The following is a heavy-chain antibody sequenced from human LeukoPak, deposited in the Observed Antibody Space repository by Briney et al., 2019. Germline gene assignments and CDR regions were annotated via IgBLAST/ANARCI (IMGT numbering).Heavy chain of an antibody. CDR1: GYTLTELS. Sequence: ASVKVSCKVSGYTLTELSMHWVRQAPGKGLEWMGGFDPEDGETIYAQKFQGRVTMTEDTSTDTAYMELSSLRSEDTAVYYCAKKGWLAAAGTLEYFQHWGQGTLVTVSS. V-gene: IGHV1-24*01. J-gene: IGHJ1*01. CDR2: FDPEDGET. D-gene: IGHD6-13*01. CDR3: AKKGWLAAAGTLEYFQH.